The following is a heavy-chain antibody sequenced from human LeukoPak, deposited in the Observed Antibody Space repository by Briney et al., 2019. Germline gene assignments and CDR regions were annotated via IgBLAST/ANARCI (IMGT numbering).Heavy chain of an antibody. Sequence: SETLSLTCAVSGGSISSSNWWSWVRQPPGKGLEWIGEIYHSGSTNYNPSLKSRVTISVDKSKNQFSLKLSSVTAADTAVYYCARSLGYCSGGSCHNYYGMDVWGQGTTVTVSS. CDR1: GGSISSSNW. V-gene: IGHV4-4*02. J-gene: IGHJ6*02. D-gene: IGHD2-15*01. CDR3: ARSLGYCSGGSCHNYYGMDV. CDR2: IYHSGST.